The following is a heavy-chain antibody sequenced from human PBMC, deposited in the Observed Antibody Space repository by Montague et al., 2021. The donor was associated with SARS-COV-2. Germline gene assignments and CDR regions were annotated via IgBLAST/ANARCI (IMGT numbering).Heavy chain of an antibody. CDR1: GGSFSGYY. D-gene: IGHD3-16*02. CDR3: ARTLHDYIWGSYRSPYWFDP. J-gene: IGHJ5*02. V-gene: IGHV4-34*01. Sequence: SETLSLTCAVYGGSFSGYYWSWIRQPPGKGLEWIGEINHSGSTNYNPSLKSRVTISVDTSKNQFSLKLSSVTAADTAVYYCARTLHDYIWGSYRSPYWFDPWGQGTLATVSS. CDR2: INHSGST.